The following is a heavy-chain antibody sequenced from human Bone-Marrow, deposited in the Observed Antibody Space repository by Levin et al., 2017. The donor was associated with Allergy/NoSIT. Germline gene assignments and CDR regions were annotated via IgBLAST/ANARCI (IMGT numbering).Heavy chain of an antibody. CDR3: AGHLSSPYSETLGS. CDR1: GGSISSYH. CDR2: IHYTGST. V-gene: IGHV4-59*08. Sequence: SETLSLTCEVSGGSISSYHWSWIRQPPGNGLEWIGYIHYTGSTNYNPSLKSRVTITLDTSKNQFSLKLSSVTAADTALYYCAGHLSSPYSETLGSWGRGTLVTVSS. D-gene: IGHD4-11*01. J-gene: IGHJ4*02.